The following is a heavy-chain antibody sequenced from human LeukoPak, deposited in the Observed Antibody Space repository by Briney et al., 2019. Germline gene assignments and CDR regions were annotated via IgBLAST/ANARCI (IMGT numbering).Heavy chain of an antibody. J-gene: IGHJ3*02. CDR2: ISYDGSNK. Sequence: PGGSLRLSCVASGFTLSNYAMSWVRQAPGKGLEWVAVISYDGSNKYYADSVKGRFTISRDNSKNTLYLQMNSLRAEDTAVYYCASSPYYDILTGTHGAFDIWGQGTMVTVSS. V-gene: IGHV3-30-3*01. CDR1: GFTLSNYA. D-gene: IGHD3-9*01. CDR3: ASSPYYDILTGTHGAFDI.